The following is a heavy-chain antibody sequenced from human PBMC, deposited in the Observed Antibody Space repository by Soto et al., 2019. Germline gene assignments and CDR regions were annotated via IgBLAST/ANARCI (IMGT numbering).Heavy chain of an antibody. CDR1: GYTFTNYG. Sequence: QVQVVQSGDEVKKPGASVKVSCKASGYTFTNYGFSWVRQAPGQGLEWMGWISGYNGNTKYAEKLQGKVTMTTDTSTSTAHMELRSLRSDDTAVYYCAREGQAPYYYYGMEVWGQGTAVTVSS. J-gene: IGHJ6*02. V-gene: IGHV1-18*01. CDR2: ISGYNGNT. CDR3: AREGQAPYYYYGMEV.